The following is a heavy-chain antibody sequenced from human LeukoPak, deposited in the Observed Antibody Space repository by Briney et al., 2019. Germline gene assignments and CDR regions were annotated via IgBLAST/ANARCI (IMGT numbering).Heavy chain of an antibody. CDR2: ITDNGANT. CDR1: GAIFCRHV. J-gene: IGHJ3*01. D-gene: IGHD3-10*01. CDR3: ALFGGGAFDF. V-gene: IGHV3-23*01. Sequence: GRSLRLSCAASGAIFCRHVVRWVRQAPGKGLEGVSHITDNGANTHYTAPVKGRFTISRDNSTNTLYLQMNSLGAEDTAVYSCALFGGGAFDFWGQGTMVTVSS.